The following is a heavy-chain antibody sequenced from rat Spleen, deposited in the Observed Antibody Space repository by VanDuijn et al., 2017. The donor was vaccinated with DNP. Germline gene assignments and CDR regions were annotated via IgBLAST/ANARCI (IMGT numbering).Heavy chain of an antibody. J-gene: IGHJ3*01. V-gene: IGHV5S23*01. D-gene: IGHD1-10*01. CDR3: ASLNNYNWFAY. Sequence: EVQLVESGGGLVQPGRSLKLSCAASGFTFSDYYMAWVRQAPTKGLEWVASVSSGGGTTYYRDSVRGRFTISRDNANHTLYLQMDSLRSEDTATYYCASLNNYNWFAYWGQGTLVTVSS. CDR2: VSSGGGTT. CDR1: GFTFSDYY.